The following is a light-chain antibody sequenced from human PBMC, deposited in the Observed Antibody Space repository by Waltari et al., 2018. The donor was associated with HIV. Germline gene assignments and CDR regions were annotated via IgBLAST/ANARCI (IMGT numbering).Light chain of an antibody. CDR2: EVS. CDR3: SSYGDSLRVL. Sequence: QSALTPPPSASGPLGQSVTISCPGSSSDLGAYDSASWFQQHPRSAPNLLLYEVSRRPSTVSDRCSGSRSGSTAFLTVAGLQPDDEATYFCSSYGDSLRVLFGGGTNVTVL. V-gene: IGLV2-8*01. CDR1: SSDLGAYDS. J-gene: IGLJ3*02.